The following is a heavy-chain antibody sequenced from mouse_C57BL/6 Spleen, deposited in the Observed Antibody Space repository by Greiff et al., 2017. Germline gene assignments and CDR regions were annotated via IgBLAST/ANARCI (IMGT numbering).Heavy chain of an antibody. CDR2: ISNLAYSI. CDR3: ARQTGTKTCDY. D-gene: IGHD4-1*01. J-gene: IGHJ2*01. Sequence: EVKLMESGGGLVQPGGSLKLSCAASGFTFSDYGLAWVRQAPRKGPEWVAFISNLAYSIYYADTVTGRFTISRENAKNTLYLEMSSLRSEDTAMYYCARQTGTKTCDYWGQGTTLTVSS. V-gene: IGHV5-15*01. CDR1: GFTFSDYG.